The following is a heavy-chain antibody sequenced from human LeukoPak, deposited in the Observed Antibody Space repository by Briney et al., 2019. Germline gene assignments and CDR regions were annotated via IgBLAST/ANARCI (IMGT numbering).Heavy chain of an antibody. J-gene: IGHJ4*02. CDR3: ARDRQASGSSLNS. CDR1: GFTFSSYG. Sequence: GGSLRLSCAASGFTFSSYGMHWVRRAPGKVLECVAVIWYDGSNKYYADSVQRPFNISRDNSKNTLYLQMNRLTAEDTAVYYCARDRQASGSSLNSSGPGTPVTVSS. V-gene: IGHV3-33*01. D-gene: IGHD1-26*01. CDR2: IWYDGSNK.